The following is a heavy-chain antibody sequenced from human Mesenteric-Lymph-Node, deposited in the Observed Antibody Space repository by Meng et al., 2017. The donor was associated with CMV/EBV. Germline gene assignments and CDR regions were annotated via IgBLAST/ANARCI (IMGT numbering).Heavy chain of an antibody. CDR3: AKDLSGWNLDC. D-gene: IGHD1-1*01. CDR1: GFTVSSNY. V-gene: IGHV3-23*01. CDR2: IHGGGAYT. J-gene: IGHJ4*02. Sequence: GESLKISCAASGFTVSSNYMSWVRQAPGKGLEWISTIHGGGAYTYYADSVRGRFTISRDNSKSTLYLQMDSLRAEDTAIYYCAKDLSGWNLDCWGQGTLVTVSS.